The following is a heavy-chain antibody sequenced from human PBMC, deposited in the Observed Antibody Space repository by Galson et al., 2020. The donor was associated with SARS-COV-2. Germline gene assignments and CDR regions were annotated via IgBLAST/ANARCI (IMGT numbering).Heavy chain of an antibody. CDR3: ARVDDILTGYYYYGMDV. D-gene: IGHD3-9*01. CDR1: GDSISSSSYY. Sequence: SETLSLTCTVSGDSISSSSYYWGWIRQPPGKGLEWIGSIYYSGSTYYNPSLKSRVTISVDTSKNQFSLKLSSVTAADTAVYYCARVDDILTGYYYYGMDVWGQGTTVTVSS. V-gene: IGHV4-39*01. J-gene: IGHJ6*02. CDR2: IYYSGST.